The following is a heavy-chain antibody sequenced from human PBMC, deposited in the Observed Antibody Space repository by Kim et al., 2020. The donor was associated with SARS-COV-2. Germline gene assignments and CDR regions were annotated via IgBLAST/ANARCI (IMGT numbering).Heavy chain of an antibody. CDR3: AKGPAGYSSGWYEGEYFQH. J-gene: IGHJ1*01. CDR1: GFTFSSYA. Sequence: GGSLRLSCAASGFTFSSYAMSWVRQAPGKGLEWVSAISGSGGSTYYADSVKGRSTISRDNSKNTLYLQMNSLRAEDTAVYYCAKGPAGYSSGWYEGEYFQHWGQGTLVTVSS. CDR2: ISGSGGST. V-gene: IGHV3-23*01. D-gene: IGHD6-19*01.